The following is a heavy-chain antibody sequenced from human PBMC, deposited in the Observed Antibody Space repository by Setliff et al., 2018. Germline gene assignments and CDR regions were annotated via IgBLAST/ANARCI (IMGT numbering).Heavy chain of an antibody. CDR3: ARDQGSYGYRAFDF. CDR1: GFTFSSYS. Sequence: GGSLRLSCAASGFTFSSYSMNWVRQAPGKGLEWVSYISDSSFHIYYRDSVKGRFTISRDNAKNSLFLQMNNLRAEDTALYYCARDQGSYGYRAFDFWGQGTLVTVSS. J-gene: IGHJ4*02. V-gene: IGHV3-21*05. CDR2: ISDSSFHI. D-gene: IGHD5-18*01.